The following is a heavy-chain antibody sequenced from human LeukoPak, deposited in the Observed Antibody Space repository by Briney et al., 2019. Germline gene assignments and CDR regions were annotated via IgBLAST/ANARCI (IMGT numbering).Heavy chain of an antibody. CDR2: IWHDGSNK. CDR3: ASPSGDYYYYMDV. CDR1: AFTFSNFG. Sequence: GGALRLSCAASAFTFSNFGMHWVRQAPGKGLEWVAVIWHDGSNKYYADSVKGRFTISRDNSKNTLYLQMNSLRAEDTAVYYCASPSGDYYYYMDVWGKGTTVTVSS. V-gene: IGHV3-33*01. J-gene: IGHJ6*03.